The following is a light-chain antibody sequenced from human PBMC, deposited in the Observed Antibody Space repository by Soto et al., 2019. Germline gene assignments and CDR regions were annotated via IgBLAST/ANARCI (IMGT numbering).Light chain of an antibody. CDR2: GAS. V-gene: IGKV3-20*01. CDR3: QQYGSSPLMYT. Sequence: EIVLTQSPGTLYLSPGERATLSCRASQSITSNFLAWYQQKPGQAPRLLIYGASTRAAGVPDRFSGSGYGTDFTLTITRLEPEDFSVYYCQQYGSSPLMYTFGQGTKL. CDR1: QSITSNF. J-gene: IGKJ2*01.